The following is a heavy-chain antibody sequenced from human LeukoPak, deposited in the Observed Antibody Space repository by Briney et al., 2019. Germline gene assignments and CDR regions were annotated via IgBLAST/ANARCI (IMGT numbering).Heavy chain of an antibody. J-gene: IGHJ4*02. CDR2: ISYDGSDK. CDR3: ARARFLEWLPPTFDY. D-gene: IGHD3-3*01. V-gene: IGHV3-30*03. CDR1: GFTFSSYG. Sequence: GRSLRLSCAASGFTFSSYGMHWVRQAPGKGLEWVAVISYDGSDKYYADSVKGRFTISRDNSKNTLYLQMNSLRAEDTAVYYCARARFLEWLPPTFDYWGQGTLVTVSS.